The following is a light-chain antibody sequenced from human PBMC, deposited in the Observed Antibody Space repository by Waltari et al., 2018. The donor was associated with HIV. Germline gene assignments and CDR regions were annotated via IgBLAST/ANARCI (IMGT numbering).Light chain of an antibody. CDR3: QVWDSSSAHVV. CDR1: NIGTKS. J-gene: IGLJ2*01. Sequence: SSVLTQPPSVSVAPGQTARITCGGNNIGTKSVHWYQQKPVQAPEMVVYDDSDRPSGIPERFSGSNSGNTATLTINRVEAGDEADYYCQVWDSSSAHVVFGGGTKLTVL. V-gene: IGLV3-21*02. CDR2: DDS.